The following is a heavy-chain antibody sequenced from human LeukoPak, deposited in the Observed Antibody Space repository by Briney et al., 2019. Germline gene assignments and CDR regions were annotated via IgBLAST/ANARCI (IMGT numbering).Heavy chain of an antibody. CDR1: GFTFSSYS. CDR2: ISSGSTSI. CDR3: ARPPDYGDYGIDALDI. V-gene: IGHV3-48*01. Sequence: GGSLRLSCVASGFTFSSYSVNWVRQAPGKGLEWISYISSGSTSIFYADSVKGRFTISRDNAKNSLYPQMNSLRAEDTAVYYCARPPDYGDYGIDALDIWGQGTMVTVSS. D-gene: IGHD4-17*01. J-gene: IGHJ3*02.